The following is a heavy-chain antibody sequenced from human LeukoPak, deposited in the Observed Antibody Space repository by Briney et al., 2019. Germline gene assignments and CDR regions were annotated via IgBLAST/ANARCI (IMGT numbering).Heavy chain of an antibody. CDR3: ARSPPLGYSSGWYSSRGFPYYFDY. Sequence: PSETLSLTCTVSSGSISTSNYYWGWVRQPPGKALEWIGNIFYSGSTYYSPSLKSRVTISLDTSKNQFSLKLSSVTAADTAVYYCARSPPLGYSSGWYSSRGFPYYFDYWGQGTLVTVSS. CDR1: SGSISTSNYY. D-gene: IGHD6-19*01. J-gene: IGHJ4*02. V-gene: IGHV4-39*07. CDR2: IFYSGST.